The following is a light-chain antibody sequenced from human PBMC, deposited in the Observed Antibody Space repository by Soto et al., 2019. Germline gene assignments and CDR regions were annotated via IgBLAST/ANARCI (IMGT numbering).Light chain of an antibody. CDR3: KTETNLSFS. V-gene: IGKV1-27*01. J-gene: IGKJ3*01. Sequence: IQLTQSPSSLSASVGDRVTITCRASQGISNYLAWYQQKPGKVPKLVVYASSSFQSGVPSRFSGSGSGTAFTITISGQPPEDVASYYCKTETNLSFSFGHGTKVAI. CDR2: ASS. CDR1: QGISNY.